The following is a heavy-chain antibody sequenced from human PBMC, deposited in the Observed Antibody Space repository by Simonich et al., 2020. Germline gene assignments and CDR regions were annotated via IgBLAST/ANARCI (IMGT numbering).Heavy chain of an antibody. CDR3: ARQLNDFDI. CDR1: GDSFTSHL. CDR2: IIPRNSDT. V-gene: IGHV5-51*01. J-gene: IGHJ3*02. D-gene: IGHD1-1*01. Sequence: EVQLLQSGAEVKKPGESLKISCSGLGDSFTSHLFGWGRQKPGKGMECRRVIIPRNSDTRYSPPHTDQVTITTDKYITTAYLQWSSLKDSDTAMYYCARQLNDFDIWGQGTMVTVSS.